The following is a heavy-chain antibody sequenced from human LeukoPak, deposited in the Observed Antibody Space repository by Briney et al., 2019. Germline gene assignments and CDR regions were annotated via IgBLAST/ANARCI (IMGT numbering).Heavy chain of an antibody. J-gene: IGHJ4*02. D-gene: IGHD1-26*01. CDR2: ISAYNGNT. Sequence: ASVKVSCKASGYTFTSYGISWVRQAPGQGLEWMGWISAYNGNTNYAQKLQGRVTMTTDTSTSTAYMELRSLRSDDTAVYYCAREVWGATGQEGFDYWGQGTLVTVSS. CDR1: GYTFTSYG. CDR3: AREVWGATGQEGFDY. V-gene: IGHV1-18*01.